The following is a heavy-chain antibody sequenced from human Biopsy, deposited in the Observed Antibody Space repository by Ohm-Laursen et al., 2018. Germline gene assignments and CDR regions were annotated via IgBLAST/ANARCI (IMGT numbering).Heavy chain of an antibody. D-gene: IGHD3-3*01. J-gene: IGHJ4*02. V-gene: IGHV1-18*01. Sequence: ASAKVSCKASGYTFTNYGITWVRQAPGQGLEWMGWITAYNGDANYAQNLQGRVTMTTDTSTSTAYMELRSLRSDDTAVYYCARDRFPHFTIFGLVTLEYWGQGTLVTVSS. CDR1: GYTFTNYG. CDR3: ARDRFPHFTIFGLVTLEY. CDR2: ITAYNGDA.